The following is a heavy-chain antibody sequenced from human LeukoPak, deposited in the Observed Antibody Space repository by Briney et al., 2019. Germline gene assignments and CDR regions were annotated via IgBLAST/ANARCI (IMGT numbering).Heavy chain of an antibody. J-gene: IGHJ5*02. CDR1: GFSFSSRW. Sequence: GGSLRLSCAASGFSFSSRWMTWVRQAPGKRLEWLANIKQDGSEKNYADSLKGRFTISRDNAKNSLYLQMNSLRAEDTAVYYCAREESSSWYGGDWFDPWGQGTLVTVSS. CDR3: AREESSSWYGGDWFDP. D-gene: IGHD6-13*01. CDR2: IKQDGSEK. V-gene: IGHV3-7*01.